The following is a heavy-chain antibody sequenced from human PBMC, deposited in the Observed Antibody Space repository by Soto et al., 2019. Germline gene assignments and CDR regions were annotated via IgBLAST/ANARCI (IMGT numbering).Heavy chain of an antibody. D-gene: IGHD4-17*01. Sequence: QLQLQESGSGLVKPSQTLSLTCAVSGGSISSGGYSWSWIRQPPGKGLEWIGYIYHSGSTYYNPYLKSRLTISEDRPKNQFSLKRRSVTAADTAVYYCARATTTVTTFDYWGQGTLVTVSS. J-gene: IGHJ4*02. CDR3: ARATTTVTTFDY. V-gene: IGHV4-30-2*01. CDR2: IYHSGST. CDR1: GGSISSGGYS.